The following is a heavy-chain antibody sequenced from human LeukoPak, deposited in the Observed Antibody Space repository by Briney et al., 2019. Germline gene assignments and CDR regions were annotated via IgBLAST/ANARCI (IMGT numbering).Heavy chain of an antibody. CDR2: IIPLFRIA. CDR1: GGTFSSYA. D-gene: IGHD5-24*01. V-gene: IGHV1-69*04. J-gene: IGHJ6*02. Sequence: EASVKVSCKASGGTFSSYAMSWVRHAPAEGVEGMGRIIPLFRIANYAQKFQGRVTITADKSTSTAYMELSSLRSEDTAVYYCARDLNRDGYNHDIRYGMDVWGQGTTVTVSS. CDR3: ARDLNRDGYNHDIRYGMDV.